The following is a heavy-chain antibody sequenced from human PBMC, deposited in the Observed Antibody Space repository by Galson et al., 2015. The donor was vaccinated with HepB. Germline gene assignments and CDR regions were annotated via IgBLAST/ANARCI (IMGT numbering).Heavy chain of an antibody. D-gene: IGHD6-19*01. Sequence: SVKVSCKASGYTFTSYGISWVRQAPGQGLEWMGWISAYNGNTNYAQKLQGRVTMTTDTSTSTAYMELRSLRSDDTAVYYCARDREVSAAAVAGTGYYYYYYGMDVWGQGTTVTVSS. CDR2: ISAYNGNT. CDR1: GYTFTSYG. CDR3: ARDREVSAAAVAGTGYYYYYYGMDV. V-gene: IGHV1-18*04. J-gene: IGHJ6*02.